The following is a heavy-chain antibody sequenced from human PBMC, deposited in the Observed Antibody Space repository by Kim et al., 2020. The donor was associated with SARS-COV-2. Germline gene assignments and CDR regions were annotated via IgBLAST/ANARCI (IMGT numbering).Heavy chain of an antibody. D-gene: IGHD1-26*01. CDR2: IYYDGSEK. Sequence: GGSLRLSCAASGFNFGSFAMHWVRQAPGKGLEWVALIYYDGSEKFYADSVKGRFTISRDNSENTLYLQLNGLRVEDTAVFYCGKDSGVVGAIDSWGQGT. CDR3: GKDSGVVGAIDS. CDR1: GFNFGSFA. V-gene: IGHV3-33*06. J-gene: IGHJ4*02.